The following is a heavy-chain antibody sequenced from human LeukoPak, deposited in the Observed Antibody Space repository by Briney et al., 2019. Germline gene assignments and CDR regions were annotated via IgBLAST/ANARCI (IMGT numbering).Heavy chain of an antibody. CDR3: ARDQSSGRSASSY. J-gene: IGHJ4*02. CDR2: ISSSSSTI. Sequence: GGSLRLSCAASGFTFSSYSMNWVRQAPGKGLEWVSYISSSSSTIYYADSVKGRFTIFRDNAKNSLYLHMNSLRAEDTAVYYCARDQSSGRSASSYWGQGTLVTVSS. D-gene: IGHD3-22*01. CDR1: GFTFSSYS. V-gene: IGHV3-48*01.